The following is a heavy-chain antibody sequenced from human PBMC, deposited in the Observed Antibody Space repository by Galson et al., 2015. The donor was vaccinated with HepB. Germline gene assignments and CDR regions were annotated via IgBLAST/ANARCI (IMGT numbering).Heavy chain of an antibody. Sequence: KVSCKASGYTFTTYWIGWVRQMPGKGLEWIGIIYPLDSDTRYSPSFQGQVTISADKSISTAYLQWSSLRASDTAMYYCVRHGGGYCRSTSCYMFDPWGQGTLVTVSS. V-gene: IGHV5-51*01. CDR2: IYPLDSDT. CDR3: VRHGGGYCRSTSCYMFDP. CDR1: GYTFTTYW. J-gene: IGHJ5*02. D-gene: IGHD2-2*02.